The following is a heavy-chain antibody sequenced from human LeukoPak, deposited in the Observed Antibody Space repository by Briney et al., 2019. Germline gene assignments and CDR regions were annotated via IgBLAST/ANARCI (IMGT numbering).Heavy chain of an antibody. CDR2: IYSGGST. V-gene: IGHV3-53*01. CDR3: ARGMGLLGYAFDI. Sequence: GGSLRLSCAASGFTVSSNYMSWVRQAPGKGLEWVSVIYSGGSTYYADSVKGRFTISGDNSKNTLYLQMNSLGAEDTAVYYCARGMGLLGYAFDIWGQGTMVTVSS. D-gene: IGHD1-26*01. CDR1: GFTVSSNY. J-gene: IGHJ3*02.